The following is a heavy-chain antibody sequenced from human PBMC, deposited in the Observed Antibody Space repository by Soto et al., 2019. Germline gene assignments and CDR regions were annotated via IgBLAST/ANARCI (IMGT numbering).Heavy chain of an antibody. CDR3: ASVPVVVTLGYYYYYGMDV. Sequence: SVKVSCKASGGTFSSYAISWVRQAPGQGLEWMGGIIPIFGTANYAQKFQGRVTITADESTSTAYMELSSLRSEDTAVYYCASVPVVVTLGYYYYYGMDVWGQGTTVTVSS. CDR1: GGTFSSYA. V-gene: IGHV1-69*13. J-gene: IGHJ6*02. D-gene: IGHD2-21*02. CDR2: IIPIFGTA.